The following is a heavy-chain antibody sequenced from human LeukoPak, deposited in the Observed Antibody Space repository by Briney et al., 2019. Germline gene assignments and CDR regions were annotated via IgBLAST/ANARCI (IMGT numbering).Heavy chain of an antibody. Sequence: SETLSLTCTVSGGSISSGDYYWSWIRQPPGKGLEWIGYIYYSGSTYYNPSLRSRVTISVDTSKNQFSLKLSSVTAAGTAVYYCARGLYYDSSGYYGYYFDYWGQGTLVTVSS. J-gene: IGHJ4*02. CDR1: GGSISSGDYY. CDR2: IYYSGST. CDR3: ARGLYYDSSGYYGYYFDY. D-gene: IGHD3-22*01. V-gene: IGHV4-30-4*01.